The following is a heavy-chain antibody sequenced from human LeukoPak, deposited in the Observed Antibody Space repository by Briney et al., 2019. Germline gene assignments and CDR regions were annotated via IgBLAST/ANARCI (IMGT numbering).Heavy chain of an antibody. D-gene: IGHD3-3*01. CDR3: ARAGDFWSGYPSRSYMDV. V-gene: IGHV4-4*07. J-gene: IGHJ6*03. CDR1: GGSINSYY. CDR2: IYTSGTT. Sequence: SETLSLTCTVSGGSINSYYWSWIRQPAGKGLEWIGRIYTSGTTNYNPSLKSRVTMSVDTSKKQFSLKLSSVTAADTAVYYCARAGDFWSGYPSRSYMDVWGKGTTVTLSS.